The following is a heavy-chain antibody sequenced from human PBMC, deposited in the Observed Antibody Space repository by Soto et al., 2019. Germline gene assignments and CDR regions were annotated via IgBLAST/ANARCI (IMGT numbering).Heavy chain of an antibody. Sequence: SETLSLTCTVSSDSVSISSYTWGWILQPPGKGPEWIGSIYSSGSTYYNPSLNSRVTVSVDTSKNQFSLNLSSVTAADTAVYYCARRTGSSTYYFDYWGQGALVTVS. CDR1: SDSVSISSYT. CDR3: ARRTGSSTYYFDY. J-gene: IGHJ4*02. D-gene: IGHD6-6*01. V-gene: IGHV4-39*01. CDR2: IYSSGST.